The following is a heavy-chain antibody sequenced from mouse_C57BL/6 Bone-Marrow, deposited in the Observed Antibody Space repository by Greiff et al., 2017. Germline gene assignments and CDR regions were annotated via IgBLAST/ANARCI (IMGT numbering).Heavy chain of an antibody. CDR3: TTPTGTYDY. J-gene: IGHJ2*01. CDR2: IDPENGDT. CDR1: GFNIKDDY. D-gene: IGHD4-1*02. V-gene: IGHV14-4*01. Sequence: EVQLQQSGAELVRPGASVKLSCTASGFNIKDDYMHWVKQRPEQGLEWIGWIDPENGDTEYASKFQGKATITADTSSNTAYLQRSSLTSEDTAVYYCTTPTGTYDYWGQGTTLTVSS.